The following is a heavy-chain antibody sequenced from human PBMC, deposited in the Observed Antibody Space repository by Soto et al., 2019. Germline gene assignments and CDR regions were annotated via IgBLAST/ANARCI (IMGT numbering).Heavy chain of an antibody. J-gene: IGHJ4*02. CDR2: ISGSGGST. D-gene: IGHD2-15*01. Sequence: HPGGSLRLSCAASGFTFSSYAMSWVRQAPGKGLEWVSAISGSGGSTYYADSVKGRFTISRDNSKNTLYLQMNSLRAEDTAVYYCAKEQDRYCSGGSCYRAYFDYWGQGT. CDR3: AKEQDRYCSGGSCYRAYFDY. V-gene: IGHV3-23*01. CDR1: GFTFSSYA.